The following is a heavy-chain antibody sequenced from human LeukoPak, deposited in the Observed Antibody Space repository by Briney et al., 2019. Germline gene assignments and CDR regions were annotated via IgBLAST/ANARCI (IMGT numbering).Heavy chain of an antibody. CDR3: ARDHNYAFDN. J-gene: IGHJ4*02. CDR1: GFPFIEYS. Sequence: GGSLRLSCTASGFPFIEYSMNWLRQVPGKGLEWIAYIGIDSGNTKYADSVRGRFTISADKTKNSLYLQMNSLRVDDTAVYYCARDHNYAFDNWGQGTLVSVAS. V-gene: IGHV3-48*01. D-gene: IGHD1-1*01. CDR2: IGIDSGNT.